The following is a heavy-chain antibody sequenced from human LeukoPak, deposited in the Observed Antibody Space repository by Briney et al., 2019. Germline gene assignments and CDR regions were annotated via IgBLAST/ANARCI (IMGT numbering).Heavy chain of an antibody. CDR3: ATSSGYSSSWGAFDI. CDR2: MHPNSGGT. V-gene: IGHV1-2*02. D-gene: IGHD6-13*01. Sequence: GASVRVSCKASRYTFTAYNMHWVRRAPGQGLEWMGWMHPNSGGTHYEQKFQGRVTMTRDTSISTAYMGVSRLTSDDTAVYYCATSSGYSSSWGAFDIWGQGTMVTVSS. CDR1: RYTFTAYN. J-gene: IGHJ3*02.